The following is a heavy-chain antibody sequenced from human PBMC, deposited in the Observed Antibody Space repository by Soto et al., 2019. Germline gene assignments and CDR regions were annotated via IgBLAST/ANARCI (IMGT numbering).Heavy chain of an antibody. J-gene: IGHJ6*02. V-gene: IGHV3-23*01. Sequence: EVQLLESGGGLVQPGGSLRLSCAASGFTFSSYAMSWVRQAPGKGLEWVSAISGSGGSTYYADSVKGRFTISRDNSKNTLYLQMNSLRAEDTAVYYCATRYYDILTGDEWIYYYGMDVWGQGTTVTVSS. CDR3: ATRYYDILTGDEWIYYYGMDV. D-gene: IGHD3-9*01. CDR2: ISGSGGST. CDR1: GFTFSSYA.